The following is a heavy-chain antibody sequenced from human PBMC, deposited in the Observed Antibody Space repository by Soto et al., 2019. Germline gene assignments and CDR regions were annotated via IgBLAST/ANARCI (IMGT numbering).Heavy chain of an antibody. CDR3: AKVVSSGYYYFDY. V-gene: IGHV3-30*18. J-gene: IGHJ4*02. D-gene: IGHD3-22*01. Sequence: GGSLRLSCAASGFTFSSYGMHWVRQAPGKGLEWVAVISYDGSNKYYADSVKGRFTISRDNSKSTLYLQMNSLRAEDTAVYYCAKVVSSGYYYFDYWGQGTLVTVSS. CDR1: GFTFSSYG. CDR2: ISYDGSNK.